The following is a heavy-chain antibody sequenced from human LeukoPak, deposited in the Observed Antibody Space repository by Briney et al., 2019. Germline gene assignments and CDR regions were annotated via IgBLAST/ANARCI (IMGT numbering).Heavy chain of an antibody. V-gene: IGHV3-48*03. J-gene: IGHJ4*02. CDR1: GFTFDNYE. D-gene: IGHD5-18*01. Sequence: WGSLRLSCAASGFTFDNYEINWVRQAPGKGLECVSYISSSGDTRYYADSVKGRFTTSRDNAKNSLFLQMNSLRAEDTAIYYCARDHDGYSYGYNYWGQGSRVTVSS. CDR2: ISSSGDTR. CDR3: ARDHDGYSYGYNY.